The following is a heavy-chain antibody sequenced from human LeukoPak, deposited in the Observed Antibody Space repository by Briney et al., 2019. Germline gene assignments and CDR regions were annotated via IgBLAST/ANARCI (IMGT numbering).Heavy chain of an antibody. J-gene: IGHJ2*01. Sequence: GGSLRLSCAASGFSISTYSMDWVRQAPGKGLEWVSSISSTSSYIYYADSVKGRFTISRDNAKNSLYLQMNSLRAEDTAVYYCARDYSSGSGSHYNTGDLFREDWYFDLWGRGTLVIVSS. CDR2: ISSTSSYI. CDR1: GFSISTYS. V-gene: IGHV3-21*01. CDR3: ARDYSSGSGSHYNTGDLFREDWYFDL. D-gene: IGHD3-10*01.